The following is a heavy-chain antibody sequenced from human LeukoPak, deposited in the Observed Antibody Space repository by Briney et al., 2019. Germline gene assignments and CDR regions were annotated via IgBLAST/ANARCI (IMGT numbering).Heavy chain of an antibody. CDR2: IRSKAYGATT. D-gene: IGHD3-10*01. V-gene: IGHV3-49*04. CDR3: SRGPILLWIHNGMDV. J-gene: IGHJ6*02. CDR1: GCIFGDHA. Sequence: GGSLRLSCTASGCIFGDHAMSWVRKAPGKGVERVGFIRSKAYGATTEYAASVKGRFTISRDDSKGIAYLQMDNLKTEDTALYYCSRGPILLWIHNGMDVWGQGTTVTVSS.